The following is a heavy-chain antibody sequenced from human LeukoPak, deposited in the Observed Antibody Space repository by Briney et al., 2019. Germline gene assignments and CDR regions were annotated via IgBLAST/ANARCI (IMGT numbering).Heavy chain of an antibody. J-gene: IGHJ4*02. V-gene: IGHV3-21*01. Sequence: PGGSLRLSCAASGFTFSSYSMNWVRQAPGKGLEWVSSISSSSSYIYYADSVKGRFTISRDNAKNSLYLQMNSLRAEDTAVYYCARDLFGYSSSPFDYWGQGTLVTVSS. CDR3: ARDLFGYSSSPFDY. CDR1: GFTFSSYS. D-gene: IGHD6-6*01. CDR2: ISSSSSYI.